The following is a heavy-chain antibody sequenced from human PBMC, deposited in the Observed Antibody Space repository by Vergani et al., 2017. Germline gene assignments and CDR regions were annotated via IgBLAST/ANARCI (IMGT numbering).Heavy chain of an antibody. J-gene: IGHJ4*02. CDR3: WAPEAGTGDY. CDR2: IKSKTDGGTT. Sequence: EVQLVESGGGLVKPGGSLRLSCAASGFTFSNAWMSWVRQAPGKGLEWVGRIKSKTDGGTTDYAAPGKGRFTISRDDSKNTLYLQMHSLKTEDTAVYYCWAPEAGTGDYWGQGTLVTVSS. V-gene: IGHV3-15*01. D-gene: IGHD6-19*01. CDR1: GFTFSNAW.